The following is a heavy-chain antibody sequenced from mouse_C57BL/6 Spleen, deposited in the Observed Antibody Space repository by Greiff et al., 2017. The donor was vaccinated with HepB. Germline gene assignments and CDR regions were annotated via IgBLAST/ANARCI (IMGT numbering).Heavy chain of an antibody. CDR2: IYPSDSET. J-gene: IGHJ4*01. CDR1: GYTFTSYW. Sequence: VQLQQSGAELVRPGSSVKLSCKASGYTFTSYWMDWVKQRPGQGLEWIGNIYPSDSETHYNQKFKDKATLTVDKSSSTAYMQLSSLTSADSAVYYCARRLTSYAMDYWGQGTSVTVSS. D-gene: IGHD6-1*01. V-gene: IGHV1-61*01. CDR3: ARRLTSYAMDY.